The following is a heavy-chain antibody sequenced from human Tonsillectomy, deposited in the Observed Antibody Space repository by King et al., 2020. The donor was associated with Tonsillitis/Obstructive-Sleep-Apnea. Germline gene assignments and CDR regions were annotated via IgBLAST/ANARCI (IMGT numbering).Heavy chain of an antibody. V-gene: IGHV3-74*02. CDR2: TNSDGSST. D-gene: IGHD3-16*01. J-gene: IGHJ3*02. CDR3: ARGGMGGFEI. CDR1: GFTFSSHW. Sequence: VQLVESGGGLVQPGGSLRLSCAASGFTFSSHWMHWVRQAPGKGLVWVSRTNSDGSSTNYADSVKGRFTISRDNAKNTLYLQMNSLRAEDTAVYYWARGGMGGFEIWGQGTMVTVSS.